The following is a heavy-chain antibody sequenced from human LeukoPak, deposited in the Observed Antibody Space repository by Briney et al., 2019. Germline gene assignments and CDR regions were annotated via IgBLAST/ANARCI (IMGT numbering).Heavy chain of an antibody. CDR1: GGSFSGYY. CDR3: ARHLGRTYYYDSSGYRDY. J-gene: IGHJ4*02. D-gene: IGHD3-22*01. CDR2: INHSGST. Sequence: SETLSLTCAVYGGSFSGYYWSWIRQPPGKGLEWIGEINHSGSTNYNPSLKSRVTISVDTSKNQFSLKLSSVTAADTAVYYCARHLGRTYYYDSSGYRDYWGQGTLVTVSS. V-gene: IGHV4-34*01.